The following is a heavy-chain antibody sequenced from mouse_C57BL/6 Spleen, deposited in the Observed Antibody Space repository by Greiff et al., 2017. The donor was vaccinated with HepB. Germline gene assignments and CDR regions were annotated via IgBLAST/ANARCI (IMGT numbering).Heavy chain of an antibody. J-gene: IGHJ2*01. Sequence: QVQLKQSGPELVKPGASVKISCKASGYSFTSYYIHWVKQRPGQGLEWIGWIYPGSGNTKYNEKFKGKATLTADTSSSTAYMQLSSLTSEDSAVYYCARELGSYCDYWGQGTTLTVSS. CDR2: IYPGSGNT. V-gene: IGHV1-66*01. CDR3: ARELGSYCDY. D-gene: IGHD4-1*01. CDR1: GYSFTSYY.